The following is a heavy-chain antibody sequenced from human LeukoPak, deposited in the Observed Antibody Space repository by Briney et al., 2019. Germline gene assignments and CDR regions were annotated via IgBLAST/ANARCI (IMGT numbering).Heavy chain of an antibody. V-gene: IGHV3-21*01. CDR1: GFTFSSYS. J-gene: IGHJ4*02. CDR3: ARLVGARGFDY. Sequence: GGSLRLSCAASGFTFSSYSMNWVRQAPGKGLEWVSSISSSSSYIYYADSVKSRFTISRDNAKNSLYLQMNSLRAEDTAVYYCARLVGARGFDYWGQGTLVTVSS. CDR2: ISSSSSYI.